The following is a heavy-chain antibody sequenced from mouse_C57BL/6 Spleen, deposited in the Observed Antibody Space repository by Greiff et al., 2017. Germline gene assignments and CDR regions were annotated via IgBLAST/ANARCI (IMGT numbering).Heavy chain of an antibody. D-gene: IGHD3-2*02. CDR1: GFTFSDYG. CDR3: ARPLDSSAWFAY. CDR2: ISSGSSTI. Sequence: EVMLVESGGGLVKPGGSLKLSCAASGFTFSDYGMHWVRQAPEKGLAWVAYISSGSSTIYYADTVKVRFTISRDNAKNTLFLQMTSLRSEDTAMYYCARPLDSSAWFAYWGQGTLVTVSA. J-gene: IGHJ3*01. V-gene: IGHV5-17*01.